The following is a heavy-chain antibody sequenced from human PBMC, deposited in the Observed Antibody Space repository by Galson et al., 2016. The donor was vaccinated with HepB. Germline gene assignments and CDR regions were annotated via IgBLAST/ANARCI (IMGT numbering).Heavy chain of an antibody. CDR2: IIPIFGTA. V-gene: IGHV1-69*06. CDR3: ARTWEMATITMDV. CDR1: GGTFRTYA. Sequence: SVKVSCKASGGTFRTYAITWVRQAPGQGLEWMGGIIPIFGTANYAQKFQGRVTITADKSTNTAYMELSSLRSDDTAVYYCARTWEMATITMDVWGQGTTVTVSS. D-gene: IGHD5-24*01. J-gene: IGHJ6*02.